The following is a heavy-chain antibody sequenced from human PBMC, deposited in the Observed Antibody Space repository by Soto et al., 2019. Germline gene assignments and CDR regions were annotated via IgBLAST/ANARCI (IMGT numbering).Heavy chain of an antibody. CDR2: ISGSGGST. D-gene: IGHD3-3*01. J-gene: IGHJ4*02. CDR1: GFTFSSYA. Sequence: GGSLRLSCAASGFTFSSYAMSWVRQAPGKGLEWVSAISGSGGSTYYADSVKGRFTISRDNSKNTLYLQMNSLRAEDTAVYYCAKTYYDFWSRPSPADYWGQGTLVTVSS. V-gene: IGHV3-23*01. CDR3: AKTYYDFWSRPSPADY.